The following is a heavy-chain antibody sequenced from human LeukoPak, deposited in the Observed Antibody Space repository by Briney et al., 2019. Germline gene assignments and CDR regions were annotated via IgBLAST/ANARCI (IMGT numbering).Heavy chain of an antibody. Sequence: GGSLRFSYAASGFTFSSYAMHWVRQAPGKGLEWVAVISYDGSNKYYADSVKGRFTISRDNSKNTLYLQMNSLRAEDTAVYYCAREGKELWLGYFDYWGQGTLVTVSS. J-gene: IGHJ4*02. CDR3: AREGKELWLGYFDY. V-gene: IGHV3-30-3*01. CDR2: ISYDGSNK. D-gene: IGHD5-18*01. CDR1: GFTFSSYA.